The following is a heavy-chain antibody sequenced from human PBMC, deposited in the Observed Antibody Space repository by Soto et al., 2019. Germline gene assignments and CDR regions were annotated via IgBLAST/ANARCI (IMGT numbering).Heavy chain of an antibody. CDR3: ASLYYDSSGYYGYYFDY. J-gene: IGHJ4*02. D-gene: IGHD3-22*01. CDR1: GYSFTSYW. Sequence: ESQAISEKVSGYSFTSYWIGWVRQIPGKGLEWMGIIYPGDSDTRYSPSFQGQVTISADKSISTAYLQWSSLKASDTAMYYCASLYYDSSGYYGYYFDYWGQGTLVTVSS. CDR2: IYPGDSDT. V-gene: IGHV5-51*01.